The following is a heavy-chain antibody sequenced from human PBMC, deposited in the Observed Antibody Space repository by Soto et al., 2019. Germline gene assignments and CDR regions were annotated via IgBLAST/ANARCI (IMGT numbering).Heavy chain of an antibody. Sequence: QVQLQESGPGLVKPSGTLSLSCAVSGGSISSSNWWSWVRQPPGKGLEWIGEIHHGGSTNYSPSPKSRVTISVDTSQNHFSLKLTSVTAADPAVYYCATVMRDSAWPTFDYWGQGTLVTVSS. CDR3: ATVMRDSAWPTFDY. D-gene: IGHD6-19*01. V-gene: IGHV4-4*02. J-gene: IGHJ4*02. CDR2: IHHGGST. CDR1: GGSISSSNW.